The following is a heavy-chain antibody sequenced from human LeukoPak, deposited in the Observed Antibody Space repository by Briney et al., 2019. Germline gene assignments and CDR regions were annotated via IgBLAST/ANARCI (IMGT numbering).Heavy chain of an antibody. CDR3: ARLIGGRHSNYAMDV. D-gene: IGHD3-22*01. Sequence: LGESLKISCKGSGYRFTNYWIGWVRQMPGKGLEWMGIIYPGDSDTRYSLSFQGQVTISADKSISTAYLHWSTLKASDSAMYCCARLIGGRHSNYAMDVWGQGTTVTVSS. CDR1: GYRFTNYW. J-gene: IGHJ6*02. V-gene: IGHV5-51*01. CDR2: IYPGDSDT.